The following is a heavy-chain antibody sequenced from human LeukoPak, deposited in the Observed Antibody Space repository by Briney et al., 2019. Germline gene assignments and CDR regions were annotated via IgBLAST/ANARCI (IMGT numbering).Heavy chain of an antibody. CDR1: GYTFTGYY. CDR2: INPNSGGT. J-gene: IGHJ4*02. V-gene: IGHV1-2*06. Sequence: ASVKVSCKASGYTFTGYYMHWVRQAPGQGLEWMGRINPNSGGTNYAQKFQDRVTMTRDTSISTAHMELSRLRSDDTAVYYCARDLATMVRGVIIGYWGQGTLVTVSS. D-gene: IGHD3-10*01. CDR3: ARDLATMVRGVIIGY.